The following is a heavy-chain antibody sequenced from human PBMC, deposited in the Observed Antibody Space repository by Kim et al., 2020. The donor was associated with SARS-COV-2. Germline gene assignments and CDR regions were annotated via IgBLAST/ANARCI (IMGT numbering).Heavy chain of an antibody. J-gene: IGHJ4*02. Sequence: ASVKVSCKASGYTFTGYYMYWVRQAPGQGLEWMGRINPNSGGTNYAQKFQGRVTMTRDTSISTAYMELSRLRSDDTAVYYCVRGTTISGLDYWGQGTLVTVSS. CDR3: VRGTTISGLDY. CDR2: INPNSGGT. V-gene: IGHV1-2*06. CDR1: GYTFTGYY. D-gene: IGHD3-3*01.